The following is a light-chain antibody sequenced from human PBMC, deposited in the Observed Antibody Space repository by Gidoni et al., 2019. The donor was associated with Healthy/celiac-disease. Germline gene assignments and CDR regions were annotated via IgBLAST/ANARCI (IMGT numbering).Light chain of an antibody. V-gene: IGKV1-9*01. J-gene: IGKJ3*01. CDR3: QQLNSYPG. CDR2: AAS. CDR1: QGISSY. Sequence: DIQLTQSPSFLSASVGDRVTITCRASQGISSYLAWYQQKPGKAPKLLIYAASTLQSGVPSRFSGSGAGTEFTLTISSLQHEDFATYYCQQLNSYPGFGPGTKVEIK.